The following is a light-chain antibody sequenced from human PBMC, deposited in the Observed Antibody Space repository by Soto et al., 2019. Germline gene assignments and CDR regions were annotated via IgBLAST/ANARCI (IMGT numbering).Light chain of an antibody. CDR3: QQYFHWPPGM. CDR2: DAY. J-gene: IGKJ1*01. V-gene: IGKV3-15*01. CDR1: QFVSTR. Sequence: EIVVTQSPATLSASPGERVTLTCRASQFVSTRLAWYQQRPGQVPRLLIYDAYTRALGISARFVGSGSGREFTLTISSLQSEDFALYYCQQYFHWPPGMFGPGTTVDI.